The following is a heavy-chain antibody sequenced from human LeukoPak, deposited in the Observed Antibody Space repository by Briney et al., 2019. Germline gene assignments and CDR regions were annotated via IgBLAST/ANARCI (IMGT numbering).Heavy chain of an antibody. D-gene: IGHD3/OR15-3a*01. Sequence: GESLKISCKGSGYSFTSYWISWVRQVPGKGLEWMGRIDPTDSYTNYSPSFQGHVTISADKSISTAYLQWSSLKASDTAMYYCAKQRSFGRFDYWGQGTLVTVSS. CDR3: AKQRSFGRFDY. V-gene: IGHV5-10-1*01. J-gene: IGHJ4*02. CDR1: GYSFTSYW. CDR2: IDPTDSYT.